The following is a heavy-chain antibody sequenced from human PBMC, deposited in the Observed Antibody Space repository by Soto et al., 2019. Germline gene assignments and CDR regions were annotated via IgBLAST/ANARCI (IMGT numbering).Heavy chain of an antibody. CDR2: ISYDESNK. V-gene: IGHV3-30*18. CDR3: AKTGRDYGDSPNDY. J-gene: IGHJ4*02. Sequence: QVQLVESGGGVVQPGRSLRLSCAASGFTFSAYGMHWVRQAPAKGLEWVAVISYDESNKYYGDSVKGRFTISRDNSKNTLYLQMNSLRVEDTAIYYCAKTGRDYGDSPNDYWGQGTLVTVSS. CDR1: GFTFSAYG. D-gene: IGHD4-17*01.